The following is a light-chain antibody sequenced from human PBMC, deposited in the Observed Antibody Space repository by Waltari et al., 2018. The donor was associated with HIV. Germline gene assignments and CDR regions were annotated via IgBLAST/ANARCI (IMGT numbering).Light chain of an antibody. Sequence: QSALTQPASVSGSPGQSITFSCSGSSSDIGAYNFVSWYQKHPGKSPKLMIYEVSTRPSGVSDRFSGSSSGNTASLTISGLQAEDEADYYCSSYTTRNTLLFGGGTRLTVL. CDR1: SSDIGAYNF. CDR3: SSYTTRNTLL. CDR2: EVS. J-gene: IGLJ2*01. V-gene: IGLV2-14*01.